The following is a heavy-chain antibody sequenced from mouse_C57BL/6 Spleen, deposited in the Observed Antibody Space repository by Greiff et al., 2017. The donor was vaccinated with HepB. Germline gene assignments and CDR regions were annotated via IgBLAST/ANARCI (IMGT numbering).Heavy chain of an antibody. J-gene: IGHJ1*03. V-gene: IGHV2-6-1*01. Sequence: VKVEESGPGLVAPSQSLSITCTVSGFSLTSYGVHWVRQPPGKGLEWLVVIWSDGSTTYNSALKSRLSISKDNSKSQVFLKMNSLQTDDTAMYYCARHNYYGSSYWYFDVWGTGTTVTVSS. D-gene: IGHD1-1*01. CDR1: GFSLTSYG. CDR2: IWSDGST. CDR3: ARHNYYGSSYWYFDV.